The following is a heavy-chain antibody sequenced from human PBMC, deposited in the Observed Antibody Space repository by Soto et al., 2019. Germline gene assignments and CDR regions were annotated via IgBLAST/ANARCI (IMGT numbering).Heavy chain of an antibody. CDR2: IKHDGSVQ. CDR3: ARATYSNAWYRFDL. V-gene: IGHV3-7*03. D-gene: IGHD4-4*01. CDR1: GFTFSGYW. J-gene: IGHJ4*02. Sequence: GGSLRLSCEASGFTFSGYWMSWVRQAPGKGLGWVADIKHDGSVQYYVDSVKGRFTISRDNAKKLLYLQMNGLRAEDTALYYCARATYSNAWYRFDLWGQGTLVTVSS.